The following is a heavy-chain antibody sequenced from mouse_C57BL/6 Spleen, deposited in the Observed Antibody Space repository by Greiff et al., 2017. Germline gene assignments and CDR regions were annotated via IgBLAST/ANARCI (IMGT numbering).Heavy chain of an antibody. D-gene: IGHD2-4*01. J-gene: IGHJ3*01. CDR1: GFTFSSYG. Sequence: EVKLMDSGGDLVKPGGSLKLSCAASGFTFSSYGMSWVRQTPDKRLEWVATISSGGSYTYYPDSVKGRFTISRDNAKNTLYLQMSSLKSEDTAMYYCARTAYYDYDEGFAYWGQGTLVTVSA. CDR3: ARTAYYDYDEGFAY. V-gene: IGHV5-6*02. CDR2: ISSGGSYT.